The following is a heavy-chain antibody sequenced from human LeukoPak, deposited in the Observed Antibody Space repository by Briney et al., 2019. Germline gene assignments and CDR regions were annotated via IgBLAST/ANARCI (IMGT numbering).Heavy chain of an antibody. Sequence: GGSLRLSCTASGFTFSSYGMHWVRQAPGKGLEWVAVISYDGSNKYYADSVKGRFTTSRDNSKNTLYLQMNSLRAEDTAVYYCAKSASLVLYYFDYWGQGTLVTVSS. V-gene: IGHV3-30*18. D-gene: IGHD2-15*01. CDR2: ISYDGSNK. CDR1: GFTFSSYG. J-gene: IGHJ4*02. CDR3: AKSASLVLYYFDY.